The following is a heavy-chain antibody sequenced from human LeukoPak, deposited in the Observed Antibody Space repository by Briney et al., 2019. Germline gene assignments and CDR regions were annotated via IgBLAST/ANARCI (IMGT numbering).Heavy chain of an antibody. J-gene: IGHJ2*01. CDR2: IYYSGST. D-gene: IGHD1-26*01. CDR1: GGSISSYY. Sequence: KPSETLSLTCTVSGGSISSYYWSWIRQPPGKGLEWIGYIYYSGSTNYNPSLKSRVTISVDTSKNQFSLKLSSVTAADTAVYYCAASWELAYGRHFDLWGRGTLVTVSS. V-gene: IGHV4-59*01. CDR3: AASWELAYGRHFDL.